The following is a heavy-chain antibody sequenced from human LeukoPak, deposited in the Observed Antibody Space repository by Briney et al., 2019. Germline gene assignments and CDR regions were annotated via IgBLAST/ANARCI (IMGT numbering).Heavy chain of an antibody. CDR2: IIPILGIA. J-gene: IGHJ4*02. V-gene: IGHV1-69*04. CDR3: ARGRYSSGWYLHEPHFDY. D-gene: IGHD6-19*01. Sequence: SVKVSCKASGGTFSSYAISWVRQAPGQGLEWMGRIIPILGIANYAQKFQGRVTITADKSTSTAYMELSSLRSEDTAVYYCARGRYSSGWYLHEPHFDYWGQGTLVTVSS. CDR1: GGTFSSYA.